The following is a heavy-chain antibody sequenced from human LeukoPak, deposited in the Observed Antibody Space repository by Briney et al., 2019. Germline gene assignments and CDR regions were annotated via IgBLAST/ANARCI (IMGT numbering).Heavy chain of an antibody. CDR3: ANGPHVCGSSTSCYTAYYYHGMDV. CDR1: GFTFSSYG. D-gene: IGHD2-2*02. J-gene: IGHJ6*02. Sequence: GRSLRLSCAASGFTFSSYGMHWVRQAPGKGLEWVAVISYDGSNKYYADSVKGRFTISRDNSKNTLYLQMNSLRAEDTAVYYCANGPHVCGSSTSCYTAYYYHGMDVWGQGTTVTVSS. V-gene: IGHV3-30*18. CDR2: ISYDGSNK.